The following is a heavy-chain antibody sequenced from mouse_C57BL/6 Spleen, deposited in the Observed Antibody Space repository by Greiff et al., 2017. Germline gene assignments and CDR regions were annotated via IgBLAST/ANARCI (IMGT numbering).Heavy chain of an antibody. J-gene: IGHJ2*01. CDR3: ARGGGNYGSSAYYFDY. CDR2: IYPGSGNT. CDR1: GYSFTSYY. Sequence: QVQLKESGPELVKPGASVKISCKASGYSFTSYYIHWVKQRPGQGLEWIGWIYPGSGNTKYNEKFKGKATLTADTSSSTAYMQLSSLTSEDSAVYYCARGGGNYGSSAYYFDYWGQGTTLTVSS. D-gene: IGHD1-1*01. V-gene: IGHV1-66*01.